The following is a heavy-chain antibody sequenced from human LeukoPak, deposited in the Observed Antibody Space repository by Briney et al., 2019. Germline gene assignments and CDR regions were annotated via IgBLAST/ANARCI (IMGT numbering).Heavy chain of an antibody. CDR1: GYTFTSYD. D-gene: IGHD1-26*01. J-gene: IGHJ4*02. Sequence: WASVKVSCKASGYTFTSYDINWVRQATGQGLEWMGWMDPNRGNTGYAQKFQCRVTMTRSTSINTAYMELNSLTSEDTAVYYCARSSVGARRRIDYWGQGTLVTVSS. V-gene: IGHV1-8*01. CDR3: ARSSVGARRRIDY. CDR2: MDPNRGNT.